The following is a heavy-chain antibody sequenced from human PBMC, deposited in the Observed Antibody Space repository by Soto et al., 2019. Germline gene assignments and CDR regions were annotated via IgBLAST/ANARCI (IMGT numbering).Heavy chain of an antibody. CDR1: GYTFTNFG. CDR2: ISGNSGRT. CDR3: VRVGSTDHDRACLD. J-gene: IGHJ4*02. D-gene: IGHD3-10*01. V-gene: IGHV1-18*01. Sequence: QVQLVQSGAEVKKPGASVKVSCKTSGYTFTNFGISWVRQAPGQGFEWLGWISGNSGRTYYAQKFQGRVTMTRDTSTNTAYMELRSLSSDDTAVFYCVRVGSTDHDRACLDWGRGTLVTVSS.